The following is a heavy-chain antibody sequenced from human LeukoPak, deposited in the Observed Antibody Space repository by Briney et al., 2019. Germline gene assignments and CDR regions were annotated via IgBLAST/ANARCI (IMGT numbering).Heavy chain of an antibody. J-gene: IGHJ5*02. CDR1: GFTFSSYE. V-gene: IGHV3-48*03. CDR3: AREVVAVKWFDP. D-gene: IGHD2-15*01. CDR2: ISSGGDTI. Sequence: PGGSLRLSCAASGFTFSSYEMNWVRQAPGMGLEWVSYISSGGDTIYYASSVKGRFTIPRDNAKNSLYLQMNNLRAEDAAVYYCAREVVAVKWFDPWGQGTLVTVSS.